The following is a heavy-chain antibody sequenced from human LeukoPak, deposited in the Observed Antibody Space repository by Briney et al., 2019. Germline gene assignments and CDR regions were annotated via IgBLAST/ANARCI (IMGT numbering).Heavy chain of an antibody. CDR1: GFNFRGYS. V-gene: IGHV3-21*01. D-gene: IGHD6-6*01. Sequence: GGSLRLSCAASGFNFRGYSMSWVRQAPGKGLEWVSSITLSSSSIYYADSVKGRFTISRDNAKNSLFLRMDSLRAEDTAVYFCATGGPYSSSDYWGQGTLVTVS. CDR3: ATGGPYSSSDY. J-gene: IGHJ4*02. CDR2: ITLSSSSI.